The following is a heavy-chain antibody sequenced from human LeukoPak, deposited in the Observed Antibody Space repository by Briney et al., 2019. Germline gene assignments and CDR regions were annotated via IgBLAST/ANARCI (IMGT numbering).Heavy chain of an antibody. CDR2: IYYSGST. V-gene: IGHV4-59*01. J-gene: IGHJ4*02. CDR1: GGSISSYY. D-gene: IGHD1-14*01. CDR3: ARDRTREGFDY. Sequence: PPETLSLTCAVSGGSISSYYWSWIRQPPGKGLEWIGYIYYSGSTNYNPSLKSRVTISVDTSKNQFSLKLSSVTAADTAVYYCARDRTREGFDYWGQGTLVTVSS.